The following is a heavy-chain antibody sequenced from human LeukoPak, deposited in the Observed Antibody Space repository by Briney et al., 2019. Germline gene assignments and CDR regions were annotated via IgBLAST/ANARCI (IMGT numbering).Heavy chain of an antibody. CDR1: GGSFSSYY. CDR3: ARVTGYMIEDYFDY. Sequence: SETLSLTCAVYGGSFSSYYWSWIRQPPGKGLEWIGYIYYSGSTNYNPSLKSRVTISVDTSKNQFSLRLSSVTAADTAVYYCARVTGYMIEDYFDYWGQGTLVTVSS. CDR2: IYYSGST. D-gene: IGHD3-22*01. V-gene: IGHV4-59*01. J-gene: IGHJ4*02.